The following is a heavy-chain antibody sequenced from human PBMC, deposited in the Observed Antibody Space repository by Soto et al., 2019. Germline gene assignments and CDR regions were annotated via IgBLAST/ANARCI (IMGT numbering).Heavy chain of an antibody. CDR3: ARHPPIVVVPAAILNDYYGIDV. Sequence: GESLKISCKGSGYSFTSYWISWVRQMPGKGLEWMGRIDPSDSYTNYSPSFQGHVTISADKSISTAYLKWSSLKASDTAMYYCARHPPIVVVPAAILNDYYGIDVWGQGTTVTVSS. CDR2: IDPSDSYT. D-gene: IGHD2-2*02. CDR1: GYSFTSYW. J-gene: IGHJ6*02. V-gene: IGHV5-10-1*01.